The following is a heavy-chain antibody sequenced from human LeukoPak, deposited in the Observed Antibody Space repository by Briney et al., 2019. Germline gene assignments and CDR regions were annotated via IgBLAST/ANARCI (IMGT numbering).Heavy chain of an antibody. J-gene: IGHJ4*02. V-gene: IGHV4-39*01. CDR2: IYYSGST. Sequence: SETLSLTCTVSGGSISSSNYYWGWIRQPPGKGLEWIGNIYYSGSTYYNPSLKSRVTISVDTSKNQFSLKLSSVTAADTAVYYCARVSRITMVRGVTPFDYWGQGTLVTVSS. CDR3: ARVSRITMVRGVTPFDY. D-gene: IGHD3-10*01. CDR1: GGSISSSNYY.